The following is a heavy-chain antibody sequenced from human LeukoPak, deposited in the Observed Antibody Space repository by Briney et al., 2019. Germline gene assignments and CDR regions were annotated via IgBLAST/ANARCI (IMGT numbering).Heavy chain of an antibody. Sequence: SETLSLTCAVYGGSFSGYYWSWIRQHPGKGLEWIGEINHSGSTNYNPSLTSRVTISVDTSKNQFSLKLSSVTAADTAVYYCARGGYSYGSPFDYWGQGTLVTVSS. J-gene: IGHJ4*02. CDR3: ARGGYSYGSPFDY. CDR2: INHSGST. D-gene: IGHD5-18*01. V-gene: IGHV4-34*01. CDR1: GGSFSGYY.